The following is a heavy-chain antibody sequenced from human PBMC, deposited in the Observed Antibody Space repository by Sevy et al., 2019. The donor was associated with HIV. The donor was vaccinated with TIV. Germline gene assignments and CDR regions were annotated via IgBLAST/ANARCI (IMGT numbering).Heavy chain of an antibody. J-gene: IGHJ6*02. CDR1: EFTVSSNY. D-gene: IGHD2-15*01. V-gene: IGHV3-53*01. CDR3: AREDIVLGEGNYYGMDV. Sequence: GGSLRLYCAASEFTVSSNYMSWVRQAPGKGLEWVSVIYSGGSTYYADSVKGRFTISRDNSQNTVYLQMNSLRAEDTAVYYCAREDIVLGEGNYYGMDVWGQGTTVTVSS. CDR2: IYSGGST.